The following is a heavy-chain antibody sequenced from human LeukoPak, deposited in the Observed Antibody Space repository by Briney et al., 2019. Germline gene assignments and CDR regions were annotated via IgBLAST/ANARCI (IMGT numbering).Heavy chain of an antibody. CDR1: GYTFTGYY. Sequence: ASVKVSCKASGYTFTGYYMHWVRQAPGQGLEWMGWINPNSGGTNYAQKFRGRVTMTTDTYSSTVYMELTSLRSDDTAVYYCATDGGTKGRGGYDFWGQGTLVTVSS. V-gene: IGHV1-2*02. D-gene: IGHD1-7*01. J-gene: IGHJ4*02. CDR2: INPNSGGT. CDR3: ATDGGTKGRGGYDF.